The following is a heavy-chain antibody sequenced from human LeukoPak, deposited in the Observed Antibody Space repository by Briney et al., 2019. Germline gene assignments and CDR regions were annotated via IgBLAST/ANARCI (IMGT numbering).Heavy chain of an antibody. V-gene: IGHV3-20*04. D-gene: IGHD2-15*01. CDR1: GFSLDDYG. J-gene: IGHJ4*02. Sequence: PGGSLRLSCAASGFSLDDYGVSWVRQVPGKGLEWVSGIDWSGGSIHYGDSLKGRFTISRDNAKNSLYLQVESLRAEDTALYYCARGPRGCSGGSCAQFDYWGQGTLVTVSS. CDR2: IDWSGGSI. CDR3: ARGPRGCSGGSCAQFDY.